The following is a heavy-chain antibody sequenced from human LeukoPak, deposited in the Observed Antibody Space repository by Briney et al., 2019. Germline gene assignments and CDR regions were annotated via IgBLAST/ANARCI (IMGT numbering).Heavy chain of an antibody. D-gene: IGHD3-22*01. CDR1: GFTFSSYG. CDR2: ISYDGSNK. CDR3: ATDTRPYYYDSSHFDY. V-gene: IGHV3-30*03. Sequence: GGSLRLSCAASGFTFSSYGMHWVRQAPGKGLEWVAVISYDGSNKYYADSVKGRFTISRDNSKNTLYLQMNSLRAEDTAVYYCATDTRPYYYDSSHFDYWGQGTLVTVSS. J-gene: IGHJ4*02.